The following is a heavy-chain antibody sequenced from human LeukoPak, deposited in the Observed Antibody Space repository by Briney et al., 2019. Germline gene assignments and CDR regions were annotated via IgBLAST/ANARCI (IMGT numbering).Heavy chain of an antibody. D-gene: IGHD3-22*01. J-gene: IGHJ3*02. CDR2: ISGSGGST. Sequence: PGGSLRLSCAASGFTFSSYAMSWVRQAPGKGLEWVSAISGSGGSTYYADSVKGRFTISRDNSKNTLYLQMNSLRAEDTAVYYCARDYYYDSSTFSVSPGDAFDIWGQGTMVTVSS. V-gene: IGHV3-23*01. CDR1: GFTFSSYA. CDR3: ARDYYYDSSTFSVSPGDAFDI.